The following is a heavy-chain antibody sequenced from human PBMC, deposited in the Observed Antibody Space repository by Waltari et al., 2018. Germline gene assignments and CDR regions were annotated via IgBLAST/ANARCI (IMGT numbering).Heavy chain of an antibody. CDR2: IVVGSGNT. D-gene: IGHD3-3*01. V-gene: IGHV1-58*02. CDR1: GFTFTSSA. CDR3: AADVSIFGVVNNYYYYYMDV. Sequence: QMQLVQSGPEVKKPGTSVKVSCKASGFTFTSSAMHWVRQARGQPLEWIGWIVVGSGNTNYAQKFQERVTITRDMSTSTAYMELSSLRSEDTAVYYCAADVSIFGVVNNYYYYYMDVWGKGTTVTVSS. J-gene: IGHJ6*03.